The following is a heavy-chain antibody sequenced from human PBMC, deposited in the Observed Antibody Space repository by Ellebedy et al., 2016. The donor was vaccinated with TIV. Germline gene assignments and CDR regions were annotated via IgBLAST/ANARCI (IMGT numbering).Heavy chain of an antibody. V-gene: IGHV3-48*03. J-gene: IGHJ4*02. CDR2: ISGSGGTI. CDR1: GFTFRSYE. Sequence: GESLKISCAASGFTFRSYEMNWVRPAPGKGLELVSYISGSGGTIYYADSVKDRFTISRDTAKKSRYLQMSSLRADDTAVYYCARDLRGPYDFWGQGTLVTVSS. CDR3: ARDLRGPYDF.